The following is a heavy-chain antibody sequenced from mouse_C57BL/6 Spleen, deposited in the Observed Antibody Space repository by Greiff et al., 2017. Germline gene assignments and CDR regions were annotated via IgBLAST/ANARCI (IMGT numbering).Heavy chain of an antibody. V-gene: IGHV1-5*01. Sequence: EVQLQQSGTVLARPGASVKMSCKTSGYTFTSYWLHWVKQRPGQGLEWIGGIYPGNSDTRYNQKFTGKAKLTAVTSASTAYLELSSLTNEDSAVYYGSCGYYAMGYWGQGTSVTVSS. CDR3: SCGYYAMGY. J-gene: IGHJ4*01. CDR2: IYPGNSDT. CDR1: GYTFTSYW.